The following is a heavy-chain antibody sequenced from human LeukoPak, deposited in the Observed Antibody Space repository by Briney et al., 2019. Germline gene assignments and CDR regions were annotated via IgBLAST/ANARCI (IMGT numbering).Heavy chain of an antibody. Sequence: PSETLSLTCIVSGDSSSPSYWSWIRQPPGKGLEWVGYIYGIGGPNYNPSLKSRVTISVDTSKNQFSLKLSSVTAADTAVYYCARNYDILTGYAFDIWGQGTMVTVSS. J-gene: IGHJ3*02. D-gene: IGHD3-9*01. CDR2: IYGIGGP. V-gene: IGHV4-59*01. CDR1: GDSSSPSY. CDR3: ARNYDILTGYAFDI.